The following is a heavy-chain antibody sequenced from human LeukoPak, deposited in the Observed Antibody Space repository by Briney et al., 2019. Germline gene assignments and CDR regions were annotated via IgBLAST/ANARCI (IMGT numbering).Heavy chain of an antibody. CDR2: INPNSGGT. Sequence: ASVKVSCKASGYTFTGYYMHWVRQAPGQGLEWMGWINPNSGGTNYAQKFQGRVTMTRDTSISTAYMELSRLRSDDTTVYYCATSRGYCSSTSCRDDYYFDYWGQGTLVTVSS. J-gene: IGHJ4*02. D-gene: IGHD2-2*01. CDR3: ATSRGYCSSTSCRDDYYFDY. V-gene: IGHV1-2*02. CDR1: GYTFTGYY.